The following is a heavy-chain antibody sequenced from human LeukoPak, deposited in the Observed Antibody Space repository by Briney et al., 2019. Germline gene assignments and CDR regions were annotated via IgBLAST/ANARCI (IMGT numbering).Heavy chain of an antibody. CDR1: GFTFSSYV. D-gene: IGHD4-23*01. V-gene: IGHV3-7*05. CDR2: IKQDGSEK. J-gene: IGHJ4*02. Sequence: GGSLRLSCAASGFTFSSYVMSWVRQAPGKGLEWVANIKQDGSEKYYVDSVKGRFTISRDNAKSSLFLQIISLRAEDTAVYYCAREGNTVVTVDYWGQGTLVTVSS. CDR3: AREGNTVVTVDY.